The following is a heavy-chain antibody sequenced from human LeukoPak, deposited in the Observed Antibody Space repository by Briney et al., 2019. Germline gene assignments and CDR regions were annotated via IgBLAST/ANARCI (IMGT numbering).Heavy chain of an antibody. V-gene: IGHV3-30*02. Sequence: TGGSLRLSCAASGFTCSSYAMHWVRQGPGKGLEWVAYIAHHGSNKYYADSVKGRFTISRDNSKRTLYLQMNNLRADDTAVYYCAKDGSWSCTDWGQGALVTVSS. J-gene: IGHJ4*02. CDR1: GFTCSSYA. D-gene: IGHD2-8*02. CDR2: IAHHGSNK. CDR3: AKDGSWSCTD.